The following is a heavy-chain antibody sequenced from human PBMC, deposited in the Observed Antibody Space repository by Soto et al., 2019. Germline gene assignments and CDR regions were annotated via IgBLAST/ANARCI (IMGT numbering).Heavy chain of an antibody. Sequence: SETLSLTCTVSGGSISSGGYYWSWIRQHPGKGLEWIGYIYYSGSTYYNPSLKSRVTISVDTSKNQFSLKLSSVTAADTAVYYCSRGLELWPFDYWGQGTLVTVSS. CDR3: SRGLELWPFDY. D-gene: IGHD3-10*01. V-gene: IGHV4-31*03. J-gene: IGHJ4*02. CDR2: IYYSGST. CDR1: GGSISSGGYY.